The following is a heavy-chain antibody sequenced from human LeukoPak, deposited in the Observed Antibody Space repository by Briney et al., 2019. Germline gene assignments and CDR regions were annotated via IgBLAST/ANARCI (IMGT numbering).Heavy chain of an antibody. CDR2: IYSDNT. CDR1: GFTVSSNS. V-gene: IGHV3-53*01. CDR3: ARRAGAYSHPYDY. D-gene: IGHD4/OR15-4a*01. Sequence: PWGSLRLSCTVSGFTVSSNSMSWVRQVPGKGLEWVSFIYSDNTHYSDSVKGRFTISRDNSKNTLYLQMNSLRAEDTAVYYCARRAGAYSHPYDYWGQGTLVTVSS. J-gene: IGHJ4*02.